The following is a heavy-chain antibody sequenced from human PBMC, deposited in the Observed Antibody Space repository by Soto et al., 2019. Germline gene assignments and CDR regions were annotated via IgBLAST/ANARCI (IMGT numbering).Heavy chain of an antibody. CDR1: GYRFTSQW. D-gene: IGHD3-22*01. J-gene: IGHJ4*02. CDR3: ARGWLLDY. CDR2: IYAGDSDT. V-gene: IGHV5-51*01. Sequence: GESLKISCKGSGYRFTSQWIAWVRQMPGKGLEWMGIIYAGDSDTRYSPSFQGQVTISVDKSVSTAYLHWSNLKASDTAMYYCARGWLLDYWGQGTLVTVS.